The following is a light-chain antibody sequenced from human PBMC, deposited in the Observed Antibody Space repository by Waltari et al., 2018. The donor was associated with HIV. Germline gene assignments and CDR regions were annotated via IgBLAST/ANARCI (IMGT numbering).Light chain of an antibody. V-gene: IGKV1-5*03. CDR3: QQYNRYFSWA. J-gene: IGKJ1*01. CDR1: HTVGTW. Sequence: IQMTQSPSSLSASVGDRVTITCRASHTVGTWLAWYQQTPGKAPRLLIYAASTLESGVPSRFSGSGSGTDFTLTISSLQPEDFATYYCQQYNRYFSWAFGPGTKVEIK. CDR2: AAS.